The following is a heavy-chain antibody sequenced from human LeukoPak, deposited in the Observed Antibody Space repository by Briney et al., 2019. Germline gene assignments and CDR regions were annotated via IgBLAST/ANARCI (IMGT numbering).Heavy chain of an antibody. CDR3: ARVEEGYGSGRRENYYYYYMDV. V-gene: IGHV4-61*01. D-gene: IGHD3-10*01. CDR2: IYYSGST. J-gene: IGHJ6*03. Sequence: SQTLSLTCTVSGGSISSGIYYWSWIRQPPGKGLEWIGYIYYSGSTNYNPSLKSRVTISVDTSKNQFSLKLSSVTAADTAVYYCARVEEGYGSGRRENYYYYYMDVWGKGTTVTISS. CDR1: GGSISSGIYY.